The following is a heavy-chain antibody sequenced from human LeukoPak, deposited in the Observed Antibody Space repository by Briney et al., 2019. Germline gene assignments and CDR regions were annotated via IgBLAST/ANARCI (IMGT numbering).Heavy chain of an antibody. V-gene: IGHV1-2*02. CDR3: ARVSAGSSGWSFDY. D-gene: IGHD6-19*01. CDR2: INPNSGGT. J-gene: IGHJ4*02. Sequence: GASVKLSCKASGYTFTGYYMHWVRQAPGQGLEWMGWINPNSGGTNYAQKFQGRVTMTRDTSISTAYMELSRLRSDDTAVYYCARVSAGSSGWSFDYWGQGTLVTVSS. CDR1: GYTFTGYY.